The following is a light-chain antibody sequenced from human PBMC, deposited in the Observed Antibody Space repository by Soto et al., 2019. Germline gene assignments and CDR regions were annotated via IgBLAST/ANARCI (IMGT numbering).Light chain of an antibody. Sequence: AIQMTPSPSTLSASVGDRVTITCRASHDISTYLAWYQQKPGKAPKLMIYAASSLQSGVPSRFSGSGSGTDFTLTISSLQPEDFATYYCLQDYNYPLTFGGGTKVDIK. CDR1: HDISTY. V-gene: IGKV1-6*01. CDR3: LQDYNYPLT. J-gene: IGKJ4*01. CDR2: AAS.